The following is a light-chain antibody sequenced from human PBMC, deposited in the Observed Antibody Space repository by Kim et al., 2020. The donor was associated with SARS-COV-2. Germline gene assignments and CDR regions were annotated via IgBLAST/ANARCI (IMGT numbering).Light chain of an antibody. CDR3: QSYDNDNHGV. CDR1: GDRFARKY. J-gene: IGLJ3*02. Sequence: KAVSISCPRSGDRFARKYVQWYQRRPGSAPTTLIYGDDQRPSGVPDRFSASIDTSSNSASLIISGLKTEDEADYYCQSYDNDNHGVFGGGTQLTVL. V-gene: IGLV6-57*03. CDR2: GDD.